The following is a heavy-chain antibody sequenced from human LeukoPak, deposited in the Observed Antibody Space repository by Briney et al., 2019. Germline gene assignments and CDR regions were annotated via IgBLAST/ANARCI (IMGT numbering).Heavy chain of an antibody. J-gene: IGHJ6*03. CDR1: GGSISSYY. V-gene: IGHV4-59*01. Sequence: SGTLSLTCTVSGGSISSYYWSWIRQPPGKGLEWIGYIYYSGSTNYNPSLKSRVTISVDTSKNQFSLKLSSVTAADTAVYYCARTTEGGYTYDYFYYYYMDVWGKGTTVTISS. CDR3: ARTTEGGYTYDYFYYYYMDV. CDR2: IYYSGST. D-gene: IGHD5-18*01.